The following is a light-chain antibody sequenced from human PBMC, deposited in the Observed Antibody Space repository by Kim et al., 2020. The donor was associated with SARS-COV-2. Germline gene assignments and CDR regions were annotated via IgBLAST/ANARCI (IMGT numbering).Light chain of an antibody. V-gene: IGLV3-1*01. Sequence: SVSPGKTASITCSGDKLGDKYACWYQQKPGHSPVLVIYQDSKRPSGIPERFSGSNSGNTATLTISGTQAMDEADYYCQAWDSSTAVFGGGTQLTVL. CDR2: QDS. J-gene: IGLJ2*01. CDR1: KLGDKY. CDR3: QAWDSSTAV.